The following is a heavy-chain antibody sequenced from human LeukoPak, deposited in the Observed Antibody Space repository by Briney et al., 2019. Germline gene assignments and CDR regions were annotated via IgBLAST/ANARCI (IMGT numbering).Heavy chain of an antibody. V-gene: IGHV3-30*03. CDR1: GFTFSSYG. CDR2: ISYDGSDK. D-gene: IGHD5-12*01. CDR3: ARDPFGGYDFLAF. J-gene: IGHJ4*02. Sequence: GGSLRLSCAASGFTFSSYGMHWVRQAPGKGLEWVAVISYDGSDKYYADSVKGRITISRDNSKNTLYLQMNSLRAEDTAVYYCARDPFGGYDFLAFWGQGTLVTVSS.